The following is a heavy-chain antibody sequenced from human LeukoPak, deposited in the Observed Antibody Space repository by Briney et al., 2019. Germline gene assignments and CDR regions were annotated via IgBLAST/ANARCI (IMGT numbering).Heavy chain of an antibody. V-gene: IGHV3-72*01. CDR2: IRKKDKSYTT. CDR1: GVTFRDYL. D-gene: IGHD6-25*01. CDR3: SRDGSSSDWSAFDI. J-gene: IGHJ3*02. Sequence: GGSLRLSCAASGVTFRDYLMDWVRQAPGKGREWVGRIRKKDKSYTTQYAPSVEGRFTISRDDSKSSLYLQMNSLKTEDTAVYYCSRDGSSSDWSAFDIWGQGTMVTVSS.